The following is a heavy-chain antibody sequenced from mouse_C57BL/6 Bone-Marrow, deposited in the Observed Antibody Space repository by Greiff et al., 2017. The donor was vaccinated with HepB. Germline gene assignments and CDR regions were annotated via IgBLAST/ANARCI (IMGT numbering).Heavy chain of an antibody. CDR3: ARDAGDYDRYFDV. Sequence: EVKLVESGGGLVQSGRSLRLSCATSGFTFSDFYMEWVRQAPGKGLEWIAASRNKANDYTTEYSASVKGRFIVSRDTSQSILYLQMNALRAEDTAIYYCARDAGDYDRYFDVWGTGTTVTVSS. CDR1: GFTFSDFY. V-gene: IGHV7-1*01. CDR2: SRNKANDYTT. J-gene: IGHJ1*03. D-gene: IGHD2-4*01.